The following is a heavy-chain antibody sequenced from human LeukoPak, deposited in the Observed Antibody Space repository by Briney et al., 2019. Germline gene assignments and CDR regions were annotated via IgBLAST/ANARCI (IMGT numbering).Heavy chain of an antibody. V-gene: IGHV3-30-3*01. CDR2: ISYDGSNK. CDR1: GYTFTSYY. CDR3: AREYSSSSSSWFDP. D-gene: IGHD6-6*01. J-gene: IGHJ5*02. Sequence: SCKASGYTFTSYYMHWVRQAPGKGLEWVAVISYDGSNKYYADSVKGRFTISRDNSKNTLYLQMNSLRAEDTAVYYCAREYSSSSSSWFDPWGQGTLVTVSS.